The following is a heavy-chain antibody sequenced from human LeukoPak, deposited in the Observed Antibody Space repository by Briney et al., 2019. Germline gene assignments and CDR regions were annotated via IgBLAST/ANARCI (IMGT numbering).Heavy chain of an antibody. J-gene: IGHJ4*02. D-gene: IGHD5-12*01. CDR2: IKSKTEGGTT. Sequence: GGSLRLSCAASGFTFSNAWMSWVRQAPGKGLEWVGRIKSKTEGGTTDYAAPVKGRFTISRDDSKNTLYLQMNSLKTEDTAVYYCTTCPRRGYSGYDQIEEAGYWGQGTLVTVSS. CDR3: TTCPRRGYSGYDQIEEAGY. V-gene: IGHV3-15*01. CDR1: GFTFSNAW.